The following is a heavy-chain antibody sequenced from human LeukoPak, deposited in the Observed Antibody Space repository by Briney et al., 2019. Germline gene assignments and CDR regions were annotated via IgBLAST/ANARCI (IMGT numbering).Heavy chain of an antibody. CDR1: GFTFSSYW. Sequence: GVLRLSCAASGFTFSSYWMHWVRQAPGKGLVWVSRIKTDGSSTSCADFVEGRFTISRDNAKNTLYLQMNNLRAEDTAVYYCTRDRVANMDVWGRGTTVTVSS. CDR2: IKTDGSST. V-gene: IGHV3-74*01. D-gene: IGHD2-15*01. CDR3: TRDRVANMDV. J-gene: IGHJ6*03.